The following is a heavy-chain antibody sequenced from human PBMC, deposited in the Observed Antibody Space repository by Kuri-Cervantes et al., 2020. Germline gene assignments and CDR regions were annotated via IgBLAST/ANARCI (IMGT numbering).Heavy chain of an antibody. CDR3: ARDGKHTNSFGV. V-gene: IGHV3-74*01. Sequence: GGSLRLSCAASGFTFSSYWMHWVRQAPGKGLVWVSRINSDGSSTSYADSVKGRFTISRDNAKNSLYLQMSSLRAEDTAIYYCARDGKHTNSFGVWGQGTKVTVSS. J-gene: IGHJ3*01. CDR2: INSDGSST. CDR1: GFTFSSYW. D-gene: IGHD1-26*01.